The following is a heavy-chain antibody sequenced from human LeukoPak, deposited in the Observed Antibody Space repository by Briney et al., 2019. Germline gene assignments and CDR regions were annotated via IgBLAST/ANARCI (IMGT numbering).Heavy chain of an antibody. J-gene: IGHJ4*02. V-gene: IGHV1-2*02. CDR3: ARVKRWEPPYFDY. D-gene: IGHD1-26*01. Sequence: ASVKVSCKASGYTFTGYYMHWVRQAPGQGLEWMGWINPNSGGTNYAQKFQGRVTMTRDTSISTAYVELSRLRSDDTAVYYCARVKRWEPPYFDYWGQGTLVTVSS. CDR1: GYTFTGYY. CDR2: INPNSGGT.